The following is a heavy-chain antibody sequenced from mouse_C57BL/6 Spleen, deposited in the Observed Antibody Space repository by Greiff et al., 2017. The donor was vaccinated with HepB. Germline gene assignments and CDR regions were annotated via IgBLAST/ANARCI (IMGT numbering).Heavy chain of an antibody. Sequence: QVQLQQSGPELVKPGASVKISCKASGYAFSSSWMNWVKQRPGKGLEWIGRIYPGDGDTNYNGKFKGKATLTADKSSSTAYMQLSSLTSEDSAVYFCERQEKHSQENYFDYWGQGTTLTVSS. CDR3: ERQEKHSQENYFDY. CDR2: IYPGDGDT. D-gene: IGHD3-2*02. CDR1: GYAFSSSW. V-gene: IGHV1-82*01. J-gene: IGHJ2*01.